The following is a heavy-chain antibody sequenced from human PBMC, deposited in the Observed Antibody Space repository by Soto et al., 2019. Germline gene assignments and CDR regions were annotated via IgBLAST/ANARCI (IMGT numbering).Heavy chain of an antibody. V-gene: IGHV3-48*01. CDR3: ARVHGGFDY. Sequence: EVQLVESGGGLVQPGGSLRLSCAASGFTFSHYSMNWVRQSPGKGLEWVSYITSSSSTIYYADSVRGRFTISRDNAKSSLYLQLNSLRAEDTAVYYCARVHGGFDYWGQGTLVTVSS. CDR1: GFTFSHYS. J-gene: IGHJ4*02. D-gene: IGHD2-15*01. CDR2: ITSSSSTI.